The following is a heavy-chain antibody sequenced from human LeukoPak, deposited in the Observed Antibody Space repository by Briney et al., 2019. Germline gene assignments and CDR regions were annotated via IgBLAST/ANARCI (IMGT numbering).Heavy chain of an antibody. D-gene: IGHD3-16*01. V-gene: IGHV4-59*01. J-gene: IGHJ5*02. CDR1: GGSISSYY. CDR2: IYYSGST. CDR3: ASLGTSTYNWFDP. Sequence: SETLSLTCTVSGGSISSYYWSWIRQPPGKGLEGMGYIYYSGSTNYNPSLKSRVTISVDTSKNQFSLKLSSVTAADTAVYYCASLGTSTYNWFDPWGQGTLVTVSS.